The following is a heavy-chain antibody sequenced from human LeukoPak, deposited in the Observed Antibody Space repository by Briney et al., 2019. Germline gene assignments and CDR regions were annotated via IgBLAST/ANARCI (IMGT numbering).Heavy chain of an antibody. V-gene: IGHV1-69*06. J-gene: IGHJ5*02. CDR2: IIPIFGTA. CDR3: ARMTTSLSDWFDP. CDR1: GGTFSSYA. Sequence: ASVKVSCKASGGTFSSYAISWVRQAPGQGLEWMGGIIPIFGTANYAQKFQGRVTITADRSTSTAYMELSSLRSEDTAVYYCARMTTSLSDWFDPWGQGTLVTVSS. D-gene: IGHD4-17*01.